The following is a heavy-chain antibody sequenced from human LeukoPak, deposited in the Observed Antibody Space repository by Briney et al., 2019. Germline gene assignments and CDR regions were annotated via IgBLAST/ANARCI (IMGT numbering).Heavy chain of an antibody. J-gene: IGHJ5*02. CDR2: INHSGST. V-gene: IGHV4-61*01. Sequence: PSETLSLTCTVSGGSVSSGSYYWSWIRQPPGKGLEWIGEINHSGSTNYNPSLKSRVTISVDTSKNQFSLKLSSVTAADTAVYYCARPGIAAAGRVNWFDPWGQGTLVTVSS. D-gene: IGHD6-13*01. CDR1: GGSVSSGSYY. CDR3: ARPGIAAAGRVNWFDP.